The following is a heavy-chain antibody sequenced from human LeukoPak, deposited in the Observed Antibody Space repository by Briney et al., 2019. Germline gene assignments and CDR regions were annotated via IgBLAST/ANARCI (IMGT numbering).Heavy chain of an antibody. J-gene: IGHJ4*02. V-gene: IGHV4-59*01. Sequence: SETLSLTCTLSGGSISTYYWGWIRQPPGKGLEWIGYVYHSGSTNYNPSLKSRVTISVDTSKNQFSLKLSSVTAADTAVYYCARGGGYASPIGYWGQGALVTVSS. CDR1: GGSISTYY. CDR2: VYHSGST. CDR3: ARGGGYASPIGY. D-gene: IGHD5-12*01.